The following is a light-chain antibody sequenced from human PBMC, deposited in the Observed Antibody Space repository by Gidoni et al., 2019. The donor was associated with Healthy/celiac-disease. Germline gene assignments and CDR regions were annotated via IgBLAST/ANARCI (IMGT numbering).Light chain of an antibody. CDR2: WAS. Sequence: DIVMTQSPDSLAVSLGERATINCKSSQSVLYSSNNKNYLAWYQQKPGQPPKLLIYWASTRECGVPDRFSGSGSGTDFTLTISSLQAEDVAVYYCQQYYSTPPAFGQGTKLEIK. J-gene: IGKJ2*01. CDR1: QSVLYSSNNKNY. CDR3: QQYYSTPPA. V-gene: IGKV4-1*01.